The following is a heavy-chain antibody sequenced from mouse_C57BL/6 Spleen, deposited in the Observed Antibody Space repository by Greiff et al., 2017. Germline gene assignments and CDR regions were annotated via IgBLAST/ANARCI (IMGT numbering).Heavy chain of an antibody. D-gene: IGHD4-1*01. J-gene: IGHJ2*01. CDR1: GYAFSSSW. CDR2: IYPADGDT. Sequence: VQLQQSGAELVKPGASVKISCKASGYAFSSSWMNWVKQRPGKGLEWIGQIYPADGDTNYNGKFKGKATLTADKSSSTAYMQLSSLTSEDSAVYFCANKLGLDYWGQGTTLTVSS. V-gene: IGHV1-80*01. CDR3: ANKLGLDY.